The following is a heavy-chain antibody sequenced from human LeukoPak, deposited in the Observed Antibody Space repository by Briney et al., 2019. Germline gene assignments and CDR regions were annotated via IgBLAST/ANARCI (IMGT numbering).Heavy chain of an antibody. CDR3: ARVTTMIVVVIDY. CDR1: GGSISSSSYY. V-gene: IGHV4-39*07. J-gene: IGHJ4*02. D-gene: IGHD3-22*01. CDR2: IYYSGST. Sequence: SETLSLTCTVSGGSISSSSYYWGWIRQPPGTGLEWIGSIYYSGSTYYNPSLKSRVTISVDTAKNQFSLKLSSVTAADTAVYYCARVTTMIVVVIDYWGQGTLVTVSS.